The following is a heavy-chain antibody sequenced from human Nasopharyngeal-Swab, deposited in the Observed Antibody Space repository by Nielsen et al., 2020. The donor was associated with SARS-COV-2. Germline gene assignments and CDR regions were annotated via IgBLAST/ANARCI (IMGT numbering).Heavy chain of an antibody. CDR3: AKDRITMIVVVPDY. Sequence: GESLKISCAASGFTFSSYGMHWVRQAPGKGLEWVAVISYDGSNKYYADSVKGRFTISRDNSKNTLCLQMNSLRAEDTAVYYCAKDRITMIVVVPDYWGQGTLVTVSS. V-gene: IGHV3-30*18. CDR1: GFTFSSYG. CDR2: ISYDGSNK. J-gene: IGHJ4*02. D-gene: IGHD3-22*01.